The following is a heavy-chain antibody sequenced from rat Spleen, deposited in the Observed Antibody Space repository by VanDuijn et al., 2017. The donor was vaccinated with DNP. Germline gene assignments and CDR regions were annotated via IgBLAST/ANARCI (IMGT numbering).Heavy chain of an antibody. CDR1: GFNFNDYW. Sequence: EVKLVESGGGLVQPGRSLKLCCAASGFNFNDYWMAWVRQAPGKGLEWIGEINKDSTTIKYTPSLKDKFTVSRDNAQNTLYLQMSKLGSEDTAIYYCVREELGVDYWGQGVMVTVSS. CDR3: VREELGVDY. V-gene: IGHV4-2*01. J-gene: IGHJ2*01. D-gene: IGHD4-3*01. CDR2: INKDSTTI.